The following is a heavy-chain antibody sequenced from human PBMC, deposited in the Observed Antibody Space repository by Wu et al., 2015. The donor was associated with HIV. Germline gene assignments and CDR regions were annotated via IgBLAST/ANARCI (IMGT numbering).Heavy chain of an antibody. D-gene: IGHD3-22*01. CDR1: GYTFTGYY. V-gene: IGHV1-2*02. J-gene: IGHJ4*02. CDR2: INPNSGGT. CDR3: ARGPYYYDSSGYSSY. Sequence: QVQLVQSGAEVKKPGASVKVSCKASGYTFTGYYMHWVRQAPGQGLEWMGWINPNSGGTNYAQKFQGRVTMTRDTSISTAYMELSRLRSDDTAVYYCARGPYYYDSSGYSSYWGQGTLVTVSS.